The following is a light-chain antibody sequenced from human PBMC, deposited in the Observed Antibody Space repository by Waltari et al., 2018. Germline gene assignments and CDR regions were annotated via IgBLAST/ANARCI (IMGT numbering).Light chain of an antibody. J-gene: IGLJ2*01. CDR2: EVS. Sequence: QSALTQPPSASGSPGQSVTISCTGTSSDVGGYNYVSWYQQHPGKAPKLMIYEVSKRPPGVPDRFSGPKSGNTASLTVSGLQAEDEADYYCSSYAGSNNSVFGGGTKLTVL. V-gene: IGLV2-8*01. CDR3: SSYAGSNNSV. CDR1: SSDVGGYNY.